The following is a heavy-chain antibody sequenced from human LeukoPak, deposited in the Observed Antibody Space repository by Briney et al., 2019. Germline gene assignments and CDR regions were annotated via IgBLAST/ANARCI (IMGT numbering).Heavy chain of an antibody. Sequence: GGSLRLSCAASWFTVSSNYMSWVRQAPGKGLEWVSVIYSGGSTYYADSVKGRFTISRDNSKNTLYLQMNSLRAEDTAVYYCAKSGYSYGEYYFDYWGQGTLVTVSS. D-gene: IGHD5-18*01. J-gene: IGHJ4*02. V-gene: IGHV3-53*01. CDR1: WFTVSSNY. CDR2: IYSGGST. CDR3: AKSGYSYGEYYFDY.